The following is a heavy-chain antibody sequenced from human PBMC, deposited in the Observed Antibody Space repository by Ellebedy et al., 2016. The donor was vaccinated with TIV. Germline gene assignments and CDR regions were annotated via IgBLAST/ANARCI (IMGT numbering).Heavy chain of an antibody. Sequence: GESLKISCAASGFTFSDSWMTWVRQAPGKGLEWVANINQDASRKYYLDSVEGRFTISRDNPKNTVYLQMNSLRVEDTAVYYCVRDGSYDYGDYWGQGTVVTVSS. J-gene: IGHJ4*02. CDR3: VRDGSYDYGDY. CDR2: INQDASRK. CDR1: GFTFSDSW. D-gene: IGHD3-16*01. V-gene: IGHV3-7*01.